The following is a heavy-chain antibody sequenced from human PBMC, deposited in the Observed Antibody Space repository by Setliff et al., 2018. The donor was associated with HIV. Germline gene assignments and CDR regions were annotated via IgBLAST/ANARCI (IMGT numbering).Heavy chain of an antibody. CDR2: VFYNGDT. Sequence: PSETLSLTCTVSGGSIRSYYWGWIRQSPGKGLEWIGYVFYNGDTAYNPSLKSRLTISVDTSKSQFSLKLTSVTAADTAVYYCARQMTIPGAAVTPVDYWGQGALVTVSS. CDR3: ARQMTIPGAAVTPVDY. CDR1: GGSIRSYY. V-gene: IGHV4-59*08. J-gene: IGHJ4*02. D-gene: IGHD5-18*01.